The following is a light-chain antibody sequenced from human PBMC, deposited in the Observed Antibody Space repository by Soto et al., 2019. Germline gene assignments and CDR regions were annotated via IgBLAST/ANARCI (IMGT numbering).Light chain of an antibody. CDR3: QRYVYPIFT. J-gene: IGKJ2*01. CDR2: GAS. Sequence: IVLTQSPGTLSVSPGERVTLSCRASQTVIHNFLAWYQQKPGQAPRLLIYGASTRTAGVPDRFSGRGSGTDFTLTISRLEPEDSAVYFCQRYVYPIFTFCQGTKRAI. V-gene: IGKV3-20*01. CDR1: QTVIHNF.